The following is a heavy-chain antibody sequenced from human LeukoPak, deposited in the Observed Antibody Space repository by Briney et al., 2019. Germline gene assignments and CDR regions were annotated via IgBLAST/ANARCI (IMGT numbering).Heavy chain of an antibody. CDR3: AKKKVDGDYVPYYFDY. Sequence: GGSLRLSCAASGFTFSSYAMSWVRQAPGKELEWVSAISGSGGSTYYADSVKGRFTISRDNSKNTLYLQMNSLRAEDTAVYYCAKKKVDGDYVPYYFDYWGQGTLVTVSS. V-gene: IGHV3-23*01. D-gene: IGHD4-17*01. CDR1: GFTFSSYA. J-gene: IGHJ4*02. CDR2: ISGSGGST.